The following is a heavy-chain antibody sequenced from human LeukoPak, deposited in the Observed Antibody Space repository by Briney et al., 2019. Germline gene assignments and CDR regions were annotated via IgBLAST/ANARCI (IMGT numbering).Heavy chain of an antibody. V-gene: IGHV3-30*04. J-gene: IGHJ4*02. CDR3: ARDRISGGGCSPGVDL. Sequence: GGSLRLSCAASGFTFSSYPMQWVRQAPGKGLEWVAVISYDGSNKYYTDSVKGRFTISRDNSKNTLYLEMNSLRAEDTAVYYCARDRISGGGCSPGVDLWGQGTLVAVST. CDR2: ISYDGSNK. CDR1: GFTFSSYP. D-gene: IGHD2-15*01.